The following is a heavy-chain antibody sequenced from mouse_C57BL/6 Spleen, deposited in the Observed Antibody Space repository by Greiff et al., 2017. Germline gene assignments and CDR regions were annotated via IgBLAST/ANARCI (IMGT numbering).Heavy chain of an antibody. Sequence: EVKLVESEGGLVQPGSSMKLSCTASGFTFSDYYMAWVRQVPEKGLEWVANINYDGSSTYYLDSLKSRFIISRDNAKNILYLQMSSLKSEDTATYYWARASHYGSLDYWGQGTTLTVSS. D-gene: IGHD1-1*01. CDR3: ARASHYGSLDY. CDR1: GFTFSDYY. J-gene: IGHJ2*01. CDR2: INYDGSST. V-gene: IGHV5-16*01.